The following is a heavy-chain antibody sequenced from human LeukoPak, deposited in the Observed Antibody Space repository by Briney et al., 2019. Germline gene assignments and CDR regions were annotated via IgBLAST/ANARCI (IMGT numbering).Heavy chain of an antibody. J-gene: IGHJ4*02. CDR3: AKGLVYGDYTGAFDY. CDR2: ISWNSGSI. Sequence: GGSLRLSCAASGFTFDDYAMHWVRQAPGKGLEWVSGISWNSGSIGYADSVKGRFTISRDNAKNSLYLQMNSLRAEDMALYYCAKGLVYGDYTGAFDYWGQGTLVTVSS. D-gene: IGHD4-17*01. V-gene: IGHV3-9*03. CDR1: GFTFDDYA.